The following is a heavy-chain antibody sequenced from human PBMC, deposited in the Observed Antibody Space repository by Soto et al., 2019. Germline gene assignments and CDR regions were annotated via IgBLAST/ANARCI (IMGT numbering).Heavy chain of an antibody. CDR3: ARDSSEKIYYGMDV. V-gene: IGHV1-69*01. CDR1: GGTFSSYA. Sequence: QVQLVQSGAEVKKPGSSVKVSCKASGGTFSSYATSWVRQAPGQGLEWMGGIIPIFGTANYAQKFQGRVTITADESTSTADMELSSLRSEDTAVYYCARDSSEKIYYGMDVWGQGNTVTVSS. D-gene: IGHD2-15*01. J-gene: IGHJ6*02. CDR2: IIPIFGTA.